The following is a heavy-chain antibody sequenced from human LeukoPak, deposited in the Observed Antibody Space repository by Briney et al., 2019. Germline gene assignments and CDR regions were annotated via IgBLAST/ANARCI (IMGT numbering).Heavy chain of an antibody. V-gene: IGHV4-59*12. J-gene: IGHJ5*02. D-gene: IGHD4-17*01. Sequence: KSSETLSLTCTVSGGSISSYYWSWIRQPPGKGLEWIGYMYYNRSTNYNPSLKSRVTISVDTSKNQFSLKLSSVTAADTAVYYCATYGDHDHNWFDPWGQGTLVTVSS. CDR1: GGSISSYY. CDR2: MYYNRST. CDR3: ATYGDHDHNWFDP.